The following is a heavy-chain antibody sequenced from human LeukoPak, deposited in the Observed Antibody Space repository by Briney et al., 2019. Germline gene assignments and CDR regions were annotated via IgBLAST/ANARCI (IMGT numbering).Heavy chain of an antibody. CDR2: INQDGSEK. CDR1: GFTFTTYW. Sequence: GGSLRLSCAASGFTFTTYWMGWVRQAPGKGLEWVANINQDGSEKYYVDSVKGRFTISRDNAKNSLYLQMNSLRAEDTAVYYCARPLKYYYGSETYFWFDPWGQGTLVTISS. CDR3: ARPLKYYYGSETYFWFDP. J-gene: IGHJ5*02. D-gene: IGHD3-10*01. V-gene: IGHV3-7*01.